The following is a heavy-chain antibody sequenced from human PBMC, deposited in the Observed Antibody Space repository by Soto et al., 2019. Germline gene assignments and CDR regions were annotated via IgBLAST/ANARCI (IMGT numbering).Heavy chain of an antibody. V-gene: IGHV4-34*01. CDR2: INHSGST. J-gene: IGHJ6*02. D-gene: IGHD3-10*01. CDR3: ARGGLLWFGELRAGECYYYYSGMDV. CDR1: GGSFSGYY. Sequence: SSETLSLTCAVYGGSFSGYYWSWIRQPPGKGLEWIGEINHSGSTNYNPSLKSRVTISVDTSKNQFSLKLSSVTAADTAVYYCARGGLLWFGELRAGECYYYYSGMDVWGQGTTVTVSS.